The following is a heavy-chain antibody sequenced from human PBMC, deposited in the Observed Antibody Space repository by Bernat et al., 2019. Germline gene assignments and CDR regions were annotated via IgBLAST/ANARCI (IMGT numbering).Heavy chain of an antibody. D-gene: IGHD2-15*01. J-gene: IGHJ4*02. Sequence: EVQLVESGGGLVQPGRSLRLSCTASGFTFGDYAMSWFRQAPGKGLEWVGFIRSKAYGGTTEYAASVKGRFTISRDDSKSIAYLQMNRLKTEDTAVYYCTREGCSGGSCYFYFDYWGQGTLVTVSS. CDR2: IRSKAYGGTT. CDR3: TREGCSGGSCYFYFDY. V-gene: IGHV3-49*03. CDR1: GFTFGDYA.